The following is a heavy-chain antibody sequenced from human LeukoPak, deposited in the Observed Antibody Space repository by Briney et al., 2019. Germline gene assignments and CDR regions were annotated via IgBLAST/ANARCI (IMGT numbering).Heavy chain of an antibody. J-gene: IGHJ4*02. V-gene: IGHV3-7*01. CDR3: ICDDARQGGY. D-gene: IGHD1-1*01. Sequence: RTGGSLRLSCAVSGFTFRDYWMSCVRQAPGKGLEWVANIKEDGSDKYYVDSVKGRFTNSRDNAKNSLYLQMNSLRVEDTAVYYCICDDARQGGYWGQGTLVTVSS. CDR2: IKEDGSDK. CDR1: GFTFRDYW.